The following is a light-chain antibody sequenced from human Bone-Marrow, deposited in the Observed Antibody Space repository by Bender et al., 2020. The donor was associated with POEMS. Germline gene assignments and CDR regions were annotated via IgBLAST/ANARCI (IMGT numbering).Light chain of an antibody. CDR2: KDS. Sequence: QSALTQPASVSGSPGQSITISCTGTSSDVGSYNLVSWYQQHPGRAPKLMISKDSKRPSGVSSRFSGSKSGNTASLTISGLQADDEAVYFCCSYASSLTWVFGGGTKVTVL. CDR3: CSYASSLTWV. V-gene: IGLV2-23*01. CDR1: SSDVGSYNL. J-gene: IGLJ3*02.